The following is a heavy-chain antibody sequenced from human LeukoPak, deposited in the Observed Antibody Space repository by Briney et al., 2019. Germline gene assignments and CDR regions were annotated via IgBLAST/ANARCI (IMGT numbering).Heavy chain of an antibody. D-gene: IGHD6-19*01. CDR1: GFTFSSYA. Sequence: GGSLRLSCAASGFTFSSYAMHWVRQAPGKGLEWVAVISYDGSNKYYADSVKGRFTISRDNSKNTLYLQMNSLRAEDTAVYYCARSSQWLVYYFDYWVQGTLVTVSS. J-gene: IGHJ4*02. CDR3: ARSSQWLVYYFDY. V-gene: IGHV3-30*04. CDR2: ISYDGSNK.